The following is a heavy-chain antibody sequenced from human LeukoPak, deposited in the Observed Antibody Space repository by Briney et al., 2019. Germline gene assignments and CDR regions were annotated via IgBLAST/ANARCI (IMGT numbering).Heavy chain of an antibody. Sequence: PSETLSLTCAVHGGSLTGYSWAWVRQSPGEGLEWIGEINQVERTIYSPSLESRVSISLEASRNQFFLLLAAVPSADTAIYYCARGRSTPSRLFYDYYFMDVGRPGT. CDR1: GGSLTGYS. V-gene: IGHV4-34*01. CDR2: INQVERT. D-gene: IGHD2/OR15-2a*01. CDR3: ARGRSTPSRLFYDYYFMDV. J-gene: IGHJ6*03.